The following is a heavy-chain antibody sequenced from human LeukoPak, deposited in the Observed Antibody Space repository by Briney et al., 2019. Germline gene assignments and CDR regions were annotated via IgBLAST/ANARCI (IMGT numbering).Heavy chain of an antibody. Sequence: ASVKVSCKASGGTFSSYAISWVRQAPGQGLEWMGGIIPIFGTANYAQKFQGRVTTTADESTSTAYMELSSLRSEDTAVYYCASGRGQVVVIRYYHYYYGMDVWGQGTTVTVSS. CDR2: IIPIFGTA. CDR1: GGTFSSYA. J-gene: IGHJ6*02. D-gene: IGHD3-22*01. V-gene: IGHV1-69*01. CDR3: ASGRGQVVVIRYYHYYYGMDV.